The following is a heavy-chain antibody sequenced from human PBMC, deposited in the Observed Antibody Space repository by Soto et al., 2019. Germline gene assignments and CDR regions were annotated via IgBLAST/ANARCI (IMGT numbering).Heavy chain of an antibody. J-gene: IGHJ6*02. V-gene: IGHV3-23*01. D-gene: IGHD6-19*01. CDR3: AKKRSAVGWYYVMDV. CDR1: GFIFSNYA. Sequence: GGSLRLSCAASGFIFSNYAMTWVRQAPWKGLEWVSAISGSGDNTYYADSVKGRFTISRDNSKNTMYLQMNSLRAEDTAVYYCAKKRSAVGWYYVMDVWGQGTTVTVS. CDR2: ISGSGDNT.